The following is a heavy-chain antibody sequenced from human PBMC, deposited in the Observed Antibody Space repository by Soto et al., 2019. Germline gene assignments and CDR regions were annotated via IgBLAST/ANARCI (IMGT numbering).Heavy chain of an antibody. J-gene: IGHJ6*01. V-gene: IGHV4-34*01. Sequence: AETLSLTCAVYGGSFSGDYWSWVRQPPGKGLEWIGEINHSGSTNYNPSLKSRVTISVDTSKNQFSLKLSSVTAADTAVYYCARSIESDMTISGVATLYYSYCMEVCGQGNTVT. CDR2: INHSGST. CDR1: GGSFSGDY. CDR3: ARSIESDMTISGVATLYYSYCMEV. D-gene: IGHD3-3*01.